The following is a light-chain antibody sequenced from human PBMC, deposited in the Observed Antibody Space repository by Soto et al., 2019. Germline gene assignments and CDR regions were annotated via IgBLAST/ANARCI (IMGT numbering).Light chain of an antibody. J-gene: IGKJ3*01. CDR1: QSVSSSY. CDR3: QQYGSSPPYT. CDR2: GAS. Sequence: EIVLTQSPGTLSLSPGERATLSCRASQSVSSSYLAWYQQKPGQAPRLLIYGASSRATGHPDRFSGSGSGTDFTLTISRREPEDFAVYYCQQYGSSPPYTFGPGTKVDIK. V-gene: IGKV3-20*01.